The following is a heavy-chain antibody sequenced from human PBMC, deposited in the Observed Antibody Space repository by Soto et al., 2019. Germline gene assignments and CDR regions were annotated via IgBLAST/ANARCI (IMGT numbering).Heavy chain of an antibody. D-gene: IGHD6-19*01. V-gene: IGHV3-33*01. CDR3: VRGPWLVGDVSSFDY. CDR2: IWNHGRED. CDR1: GFTFSTYG. J-gene: IGHJ4*02. Sequence: QVHLVESGGGVVQPGRSLRLSCAASGFTFSTYGMHWVRQAPGKGLEWVALIWNHGREDSYADSAKGRFTISRDTSKNTLWLQMNSLRADDTAVYYCVRGPWLVGDVSSFDYWGQGSLVTVSS.